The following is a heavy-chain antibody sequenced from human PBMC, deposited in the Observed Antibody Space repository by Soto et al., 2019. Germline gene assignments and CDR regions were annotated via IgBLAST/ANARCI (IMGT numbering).Heavy chain of an antibody. CDR2: IRSKTKSYAT. CDR3: AKTANGWFSAFDI. Sequence: PGGSLRLSCAASGFIFSGSAMHWVRQASGRGLEWVGRIRSKTKSYATAYAASVKGRFTISRDNSKNTLYLQMNSLRAEDTAVYYCAKTANGWFSAFDIWGQGTMVTVSS. V-gene: IGHV3-73*01. CDR1: GFIFSGSA. D-gene: IGHD6-19*01. J-gene: IGHJ3*02.